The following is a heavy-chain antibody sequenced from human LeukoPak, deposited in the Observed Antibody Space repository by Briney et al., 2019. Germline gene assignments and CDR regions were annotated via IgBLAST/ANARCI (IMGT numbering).Heavy chain of an antibody. J-gene: IGHJ6*03. CDR3: AKSLESTNYYYHMDV. V-gene: IGHV3-23*01. Sequence: GGSLRLSCAASGFTFSSYGLSWVRQAPGKGLEWVAAISGSGGSTYYADSVKGRFTISRDNSKNTLYLQTNSLRAEDTAVYYCAKSLESTNYYYHMDVWGKGTTVTVSS. CDR1: GFTFSSYG. D-gene: IGHD2-2*01. CDR2: ISGSGGST.